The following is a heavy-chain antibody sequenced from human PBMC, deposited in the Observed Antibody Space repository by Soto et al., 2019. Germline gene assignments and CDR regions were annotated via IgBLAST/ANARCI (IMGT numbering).Heavy chain of an antibody. CDR1: GFTFNTHW. CDR3: ARGGAMGVDY. J-gene: IGHJ4*02. CDR2: IYFDGITT. Sequence: GGSLRLSCTASGFTFNTHWMHWVRQSPGKGLVWVSRIYFDGITTNYADSVKGRLTVSRDNAKNTVYLHVNTLRDEDTAVYYCARGGAMGVDYWGQGTLVTVSS. V-gene: IGHV3-74*01. D-gene: IGHD1-26*01.